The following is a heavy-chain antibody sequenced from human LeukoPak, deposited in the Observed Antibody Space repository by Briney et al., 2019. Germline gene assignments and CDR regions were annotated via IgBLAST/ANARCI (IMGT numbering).Heavy chain of an antibody. CDR2: LYYGATN. Sequence: SETLSLTCTVSGGSISSYYWSWIRQPPGKGLEWIGSLYYGATNYYNPSLQSRVTISVDTSKNQFSLDLASVTAADTAVYYCARRSHSPLGSPYWGQGTQVTVSS. V-gene: IGHV4-59*05. CDR3: ARRSHSPLGSPY. D-gene: IGHD3-10*01. CDR1: GGSISSYY. J-gene: IGHJ4*01.